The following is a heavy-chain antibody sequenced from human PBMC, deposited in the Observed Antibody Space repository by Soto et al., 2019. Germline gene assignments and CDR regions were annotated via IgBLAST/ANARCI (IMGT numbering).Heavy chain of an antibody. J-gene: IGHJ4*02. CDR3: AHPYGDYVGMVYYFDY. CDR1: GFSLSTSGVG. V-gene: IGHV2-5*01. Sequence: QITLKESGPTLVKPTQTLTLTCTFSGFSLSTSGVGVGWIRQPPGKALEWLALIYWNDDKRYSPSLKSKLTITKDTSKNHVVLTMTNMDPVDTATYYCAHPYGDYVGMVYYFDYWGQGTLVTVSS. CDR2: IYWNDDK. D-gene: IGHD4-17*01.